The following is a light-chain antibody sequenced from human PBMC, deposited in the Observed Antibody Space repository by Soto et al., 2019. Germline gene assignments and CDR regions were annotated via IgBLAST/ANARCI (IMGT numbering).Light chain of an antibody. CDR2: DVS. CDR3: SSYTSSSTPLYV. J-gene: IGLJ1*01. V-gene: IGLV2-14*01. CDR1: SSDVGGYNY. Sequence: QSVLTQPASGSGSPGQSITISCTGTSSDVGGYNYVSWYQQHPGKAPKLMIYDVSNRPSGVSNRFSGSKSGNTASLTISGLQAEDEADYYCSSYTSSSTPLYVFGTVTKVTVL.